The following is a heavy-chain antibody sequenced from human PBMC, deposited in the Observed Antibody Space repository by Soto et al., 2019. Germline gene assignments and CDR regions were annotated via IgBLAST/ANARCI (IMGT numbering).Heavy chain of an antibody. V-gene: IGHV5-51*01. Sequence: PGESLKISCRCSGYSFSTYWIAWVRQMPGKGLEWMGIIYPGGSDTRYSPSFQGQVTISADKSISTAYLQWRSLKASDTAMYYCARHHGSPGSYFGMDVGGQGATVTV. D-gene: IGHD6-13*01. CDR3: ARHHGSPGSYFGMDV. J-gene: IGHJ6*02. CDR2: IYPGGSDT. CDR1: GYSFSTYW.